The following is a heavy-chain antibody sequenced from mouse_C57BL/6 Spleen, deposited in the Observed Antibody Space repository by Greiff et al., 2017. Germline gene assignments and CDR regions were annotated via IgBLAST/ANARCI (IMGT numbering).Heavy chain of an antibody. J-gene: IGHJ3*01. V-gene: IGHV3-6*01. D-gene: IGHD2-2*01. CDR1: GYSITSGYY. CDR3: ASLYGYFAY. CDR2: ISYDGSN. Sequence: EVKLMESGPGLVKPSQSLSLTCSVTGYSITSGYYWNWIRQFPGNKLEWMGYISYDGSNNYNPSLKNRISITRDTSKNQFFLKLNSVTTEDTATYYCASLYGYFAYWGQGTLVTVSA.